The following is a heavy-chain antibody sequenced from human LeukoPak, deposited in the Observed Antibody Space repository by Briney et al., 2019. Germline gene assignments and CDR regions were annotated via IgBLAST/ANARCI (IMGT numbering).Heavy chain of an antibody. CDR3: ASLGYCSSTSCYSFDY. CDR2: IIPIFGTA. Sequence: SVKVSCKASGGTLSSYAISWVRQAPGQGLEWMGGIIPIFGTANYAQKFQGRVTITADESTSTAYMELSSLRSEDTAVYYCASLGYCSSTSCYSFDYWGQGTLVTVSS. J-gene: IGHJ4*02. V-gene: IGHV1-69*13. CDR1: GGTLSSYA. D-gene: IGHD2-2*01.